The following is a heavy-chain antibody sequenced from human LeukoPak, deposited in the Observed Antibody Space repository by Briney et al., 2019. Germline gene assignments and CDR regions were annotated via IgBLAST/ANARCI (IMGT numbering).Heavy chain of an antibody. J-gene: IGHJ4*02. CDR3: ARLLAAHGDY. Sequence: ASVKVSCKASGYTFTSYYMHWVRQAPGQGLEWMGIINPSGGSTSYAQKFQDRVTMTRDTSISTAYMELSRLRSDDTAVYYCARLLAAHGDYWGQGTLVTVSS. CDR2: INPSGGST. D-gene: IGHD6-13*01. V-gene: IGHV1-46*01. CDR1: GYTFTSYY.